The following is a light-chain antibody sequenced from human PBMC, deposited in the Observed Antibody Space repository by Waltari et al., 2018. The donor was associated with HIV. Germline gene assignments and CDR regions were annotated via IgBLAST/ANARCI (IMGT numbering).Light chain of an antibody. Sequence: QSVLTQPPSVARAPGERVSSPCPGTNSDARAWSDLHRYPQLPGTAPKVVMYLNTIRPSGIPDRFSGSKFDTSASLAITGLQAEDEADYYCQSYDSSLSASVFGGGTKLTVL. J-gene: IGLJ2*01. CDR2: LNT. V-gene: IGLV1-40*01. CDR3: QSYDSSLSASV. CDR1: NSDARAWSD.